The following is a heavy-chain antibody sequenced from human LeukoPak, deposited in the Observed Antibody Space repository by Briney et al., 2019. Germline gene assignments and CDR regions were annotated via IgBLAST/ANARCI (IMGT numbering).Heavy chain of an antibody. CDR1: GFTFNYAW. V-gene: IGHV3-15*04. J-gene: IGHJ6*02. CDR3: ARVSKASGLPYYYYYYGMDV. D-gene: IGHD5-18*01. Sequence: GGSLRLSCAASGFTFNYAWMRWVRQVPGKGLEWVGQTVSEIDGGTTDYAAPVKGRFTISRDDSKSTLYLQMNSLRAEDTAVYYCARVSKASGLPYYYYYYGMDVWGQGTTVTVSS. CDR2: TVSEIDGGTT.